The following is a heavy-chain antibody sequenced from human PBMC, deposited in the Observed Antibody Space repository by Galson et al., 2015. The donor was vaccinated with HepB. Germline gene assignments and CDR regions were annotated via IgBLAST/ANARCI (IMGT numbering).Heavy chain of an antibody. CDR3: ARDLDIYGDYDTGGTFDY. D-gene: IGHD4-17*01. V-gene: IGHV3-7*03. Sequence: SLRLSCAASGFTFSSYWMSWVRQAPGKGLEWVANIKQDGSEKYYVDSVKGRFTISRDNAKNSLYLQMNSLRAEDTAVYYCARDLDIYGDYDTGGTFDYWGQGTLVTVSS. CDR2: IKQDGSEK. CDR1: GFTFSSYW. J-gene: IGHJ4*02.